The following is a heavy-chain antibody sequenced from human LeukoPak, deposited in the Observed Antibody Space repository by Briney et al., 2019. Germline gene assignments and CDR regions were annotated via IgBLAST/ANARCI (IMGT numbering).Heavy chain of an antibody. CDR3: VRADSGYDSNWFDP. J-gene: IGHJ5*02. CDR1: GGTFSSYA. V-gene: IGHV1-69*04. Sequence: SVKDSCMASGGTFSSYAISWVRQAPGQGLEWMGRIIPIFGIANHTQKFQGRVMITADKSTSTAYMELSSLRSEDTAVYYCVRADSGYDSNWFDPWGQGTLVTVSS. D-gene: IGHD5-12*01. CDR2: IIPIFGIA.